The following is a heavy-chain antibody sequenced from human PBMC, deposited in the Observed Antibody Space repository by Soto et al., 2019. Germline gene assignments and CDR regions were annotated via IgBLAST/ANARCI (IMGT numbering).Heavy chain of an antibody. Sequence: PSETLSLTCTVSGGSISNSSYYWGWIRQPPGKGLEWIGHIYYGGTSYSNPSLRGRGTLSIDTSKNHFSLNLKDVTAPDTAVYDCASVQRLWLNSDYWGQGTLVTVSS. D-gene: IGHD3-10*01. CDR3: ASVQRLWLNSDY. CDR2: IYYGGTS. CDR1: GGSISNSSYY. J-gene: IGHJ4*02. V-gene: IGHV4-39*02.